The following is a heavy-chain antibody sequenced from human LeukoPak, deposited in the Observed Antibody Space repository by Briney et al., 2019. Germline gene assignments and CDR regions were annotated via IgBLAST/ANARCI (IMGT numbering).Heavy chain of an antibody. CDR3: ARAPGGYCSSTSCYTPYYYYGMDV. CDR2: IYYSGST. CDR1: GGSISSGGYY. Sequence: SETLSLTCTVSGGSISSGGYYWSWIRQHPGKGLEWIGYIYYSGSTYYNPSLKSRVTISVDTSKNQFSLKLSSVTAADTAVYYCARAPGGYCSSTSCYTPYYYYGMDVWGQGTTVTVSS. J-gene: IGHJ6*02. V-gene: IGHV4-31*03. D-gene: IGHD2-2*02.